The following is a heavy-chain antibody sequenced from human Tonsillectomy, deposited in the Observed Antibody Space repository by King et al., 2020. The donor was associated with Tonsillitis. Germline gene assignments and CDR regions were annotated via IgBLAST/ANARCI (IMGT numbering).Heavy chain of an antibody. CDR3: ARVSRPLRGVISIFGMDV. CDR1: GFTFNKYG. CDR2: ISYDESDK. J-gene: IGHJ6*02. V-gene: IGHV3-33*05. D-gene: IGHD3-10*01. Sequence: VQLVESGGGVVQPGRSLRLSCAASGFTFNKYGMHWVRQAPGKGLEWVAVISYDESDKYYAESVKGRFTSSRDNSKNTLYLQMNSLRAEDTAVYYCARVSRPLRGVISIFGMDVWGQGTTVTVSS.